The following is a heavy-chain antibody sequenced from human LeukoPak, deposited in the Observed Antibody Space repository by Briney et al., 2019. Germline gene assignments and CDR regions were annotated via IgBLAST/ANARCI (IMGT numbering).Heavy chain of an antibody. Sequence: GSLRLSCAASGLTVSSNYMSWVRQAPGKGLEWVSVIYSGGSTYYADSVKGRFTISRDNSKNTLYLQMNSLRAEDTAVYYCARSLAVAAFFDYWGQGTLVTVSS. CDR2: IYSGGST. CDR3: ARSLAVAAFFDY. J-gene: IGHJ4*02. D-gene: IGHD6-19*01. CDR1: GLTVSSNY. V-gene: IGHV3-53*01.